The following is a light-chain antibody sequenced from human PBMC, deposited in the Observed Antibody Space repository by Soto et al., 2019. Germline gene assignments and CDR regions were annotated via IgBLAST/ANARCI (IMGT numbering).Light chain of an antibody. CDR2: EVS. CDR1: SSDVGGYNY. Sequence: QSVLTQPASVSGSPGQSITISCTGTSSDVGGYNYVSWYQQHPGKAPKLMIYEVSKRPSGVPDRFSGSKSGNTASLTVSGLQAEDEADYYCSSYAGNNNVVFGGGTKLTVL. J-gene: IGLJ2*01. CDR3: SSYAGNNNVV. V-gene: IGLV2-8*01.